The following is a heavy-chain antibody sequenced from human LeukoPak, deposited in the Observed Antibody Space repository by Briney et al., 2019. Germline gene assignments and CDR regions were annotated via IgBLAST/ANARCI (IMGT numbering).Heavy chain of an antibody. CDR2: VRTKTHGGAP. J-gene: IGHJ5*02. V-gene: IGHV3-49*03. D-gene: IGHD3-10*01. CDR1: GVTFGDHA. CDR3: ARVNFRDYRGYTWFEP. Sequence: AGRSLSLSCRGSGVTFGDHAVTWFRQAPGKGLEWVGFVRTKTHGGAPETAASVKDRFNVSRDDSEGIAYLQMTSLRTEDTAMYYCARVNFRDYRGYTWFEPWGQGTLVTVSS.